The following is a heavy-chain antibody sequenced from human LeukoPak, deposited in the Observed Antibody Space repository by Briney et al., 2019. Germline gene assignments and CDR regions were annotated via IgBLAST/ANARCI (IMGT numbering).Heavy chain of an antibody. J-gene: IGHJ4*02. V-gene: IGHV4-38-2*02. CDR2: IYHSGST. Sequence: RSSETLSLTCTVSGYSISSGYYWGWIRQPPGKGLEWIGSIYHSGSTYYNPSLKSRVTISVDTSKNQFSLKLSSVTAADTAVYYCAREEVLDYDSSGYTPSIDYWGQGTLVTVSS. CDR3: AREEVLDYDSSGYTPSIDY. CDR1: GYSISSGYY. D-gene: IGHD3-22*01.